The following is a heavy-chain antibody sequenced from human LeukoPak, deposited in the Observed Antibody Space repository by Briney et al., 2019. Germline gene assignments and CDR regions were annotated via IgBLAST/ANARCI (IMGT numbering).Heavy chain of an antibody. CDR2: ISGDGGTT. V-gene: IGHV3-43*02. J-gene: IGHJ3*01. CDR3: AKPIRYFDHDAFDV. D-gene: IGHD3-9*01. Sequence: GGSLRLSCAASAFPFDDYGMHWVRQAPGKGLEWASLISGDGGTTFYSDSVKGRFTISRDNSKNSLYLQMNSLGTEDTALYYCAKPIRYFDHDAFDVWGKGTLVTVSS. CDR1: AFPFDDYG.